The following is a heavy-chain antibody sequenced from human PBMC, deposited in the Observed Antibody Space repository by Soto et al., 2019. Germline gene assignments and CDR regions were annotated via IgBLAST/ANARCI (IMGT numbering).Heavy chain of an antibody. CDR3: AKDRAWQSGRYYYGMDV. J-gene: IGHJ6*02. Sequence: QEQLVESGGGDVQPGRSLRLSCGASGFTFSKYGMHWVRQVPGKGLEWVAAISYDGSSQHFADSVKGRFTISRDNSKNTLFLHMNSLTTEDMALYYCAKDRAWQSGRYYYGMDVWGLGTTVTVSS. CDR1: GFTFSKYG. D-gene: IGHD3-10*01. CDR2: ISYDGSSQ. V-gene: IGHV3-30*18.